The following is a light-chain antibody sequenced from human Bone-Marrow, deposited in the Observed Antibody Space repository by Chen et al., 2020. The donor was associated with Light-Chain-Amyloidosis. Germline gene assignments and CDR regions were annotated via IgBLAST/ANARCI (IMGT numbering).Light chain of an antibody. V-gene: IGKV1-39*01. CDR1: QNIGTY. CDR2: GAY. J-gene: IGKJ1*01. Sequence: DIRLTQSPTSLSDSVGDRVTITCRASQNIGTYLNWYQQKSGRAPKLLLSGAYNRQSGVPTRFGGTGSGTDFTLIITSLQPEDFATYYCQQSRTFRTFGQGIKVEVK. CDR3: QQSRTFRT.